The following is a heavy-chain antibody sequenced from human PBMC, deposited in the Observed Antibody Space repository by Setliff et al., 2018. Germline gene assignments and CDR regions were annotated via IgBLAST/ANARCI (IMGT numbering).Heavy chain of an antibody. Sequence: TLSLTCAVSGGSISSSDSNTNWWSWIRQPPGKALEWLALIYWDDDKRYSPSLKSRLTITKDTSKNQVVLTMTNMDPVDTATYYCARCITIFGVVIPNAFDYWGQGTLVTVSS. CDR2: IYWDDDK. V-gene: IGHV2-5*08. D-gene: IGHD3-3*01. CDR1: GGSISSSDSNTNW. CDR3: ARCITIFGVVIPNAFDY. J-gene: IGHJ4*02.